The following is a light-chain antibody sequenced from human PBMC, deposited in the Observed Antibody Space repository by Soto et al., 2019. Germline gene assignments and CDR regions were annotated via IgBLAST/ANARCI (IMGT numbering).Light chain of an antibody. CDR3: GSYGGSNNYV. V-gene: IGLV2-8*01. Sequence: QSVLTQPPSASGSPGQSVTISCTGTSSDVGGFNYVSWYQHRPGKAPKLIIYQVSYRSSGVPDRFSGSKSGNTASLTVSGLQAEDEADYYCGSYGGSNNYVFGTGTKLTLL. J-gene: IGLJ1*01. CDR2: QVS. CDR1: SSDVGGFNY.